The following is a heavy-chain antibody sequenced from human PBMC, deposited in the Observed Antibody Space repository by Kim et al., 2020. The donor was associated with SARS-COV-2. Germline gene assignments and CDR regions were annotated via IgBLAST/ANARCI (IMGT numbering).Heavy chain of an antibody. D-gene: IGHD2-21*02. CDR1: GYTFTSYY. CDR3: ARDPYCGGDCYSGYYYGMDV. V-gene: IGHV1-46*01. Sequence: ASVKVSCKASGYTFTSYYMHWVRQAPGQGLEWMGIINPSGGSTSYAQKFQGRVTMTRDTSTSTVYMELSSLRSEDTAVYYCARDPYCGGDCYSGYYYGMDVWGQGTTVTVSS. CDR2: INPSGGST. J-gene: IGHJ6*02.